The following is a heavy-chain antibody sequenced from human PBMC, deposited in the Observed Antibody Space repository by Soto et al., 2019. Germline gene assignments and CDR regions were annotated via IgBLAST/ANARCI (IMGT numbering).Heavy chain of an antibody. Sequence: QVQLQESGPGLVKPSETLSLTCTVSGGSIGNSYWSWIRQSPGKGLEWIGYIYYSGSSNYNPSLNSRVSISVDTSKNQFSLKLRSVSAPDTAVYYCAKHSSRCPLLDDWGQGTQVIVST. J-gene: IGHJ4*02. V-gene: IGHV4-59*08. CDR3: AKHSSRCPLLDD. CDR1: GGSIGNSY. D-gene: IGHD6-13*01. CDR2: IYYSGSS.